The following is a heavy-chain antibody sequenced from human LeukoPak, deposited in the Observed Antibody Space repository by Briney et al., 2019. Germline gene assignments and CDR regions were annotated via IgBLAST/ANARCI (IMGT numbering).Heavy chain of an antibody. CDR3: ARSREVRGFQLGY. Sequence: ASVKVSCKASGCTFTSYDINWVRQATGQGLEWMGWMNPNSGNTGYAQKFQGRVTMTRNTSISTAYMELSSLRSEDTAVYYCARSREVRGFQLGYWGQGTLVTVSS. CDR2: MNPNSGNT. CDR1: GCTFTSYD. V-gene: IGHV1-8*01. J-gene: IGHJ4*02. D-gene: IGHD3-10*01.